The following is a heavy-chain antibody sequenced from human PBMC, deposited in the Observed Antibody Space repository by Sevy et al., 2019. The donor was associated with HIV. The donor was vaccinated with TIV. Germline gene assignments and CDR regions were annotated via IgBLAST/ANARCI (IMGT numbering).Heavy chain of an antibody. J-gene: IGHJ4*02. V-gene: IGHV3-15*01. Sequence: GGSLRLSCAASGFTFSHAWMSWVRQAPGKGLEWVGRIKSKTDGETTDYAAPVKSRFTISRDDSENTLYLQMNSLKTEDDAVYYCGTGVVGAVAGTAVVFDSWGQGTLVTVSS. D-gene: IGHD6-19*01. CDR3: GTGVVGAVAGTAVVFDS. CDR1: GFTFSHAW. CDR2: IKSKTDGETT.